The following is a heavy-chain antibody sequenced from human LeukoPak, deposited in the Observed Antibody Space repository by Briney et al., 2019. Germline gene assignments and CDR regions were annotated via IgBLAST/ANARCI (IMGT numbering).Heavy chain of an antibody. V-gene: IGHV3-23*01. CDR2: ISGSGGST. CDR1: GFTFSSYG. CDR3: AKAVSCSSTSCYRSYGMDV. J-gene: IGHJ6*02. D-gene: IGHD2-2*02. Sequence: GGSLRLSCAASGFTFSSYGMSWVRQAPGKGLECVSGISGSGGSTNYADSVKGRFTISRDNSKNTLYLQMNSLRAEDTAVYYCAKAVSCSSTSCYRSYGMDVWGQGTTVTVSS.